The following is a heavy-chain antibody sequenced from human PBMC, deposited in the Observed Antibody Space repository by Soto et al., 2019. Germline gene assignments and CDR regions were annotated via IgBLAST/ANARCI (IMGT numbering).Heavy chain of an antibody. J-gene: IGHJ6*02. V-gene: IGHV1-69*01. CDR2: IVPMLGTP. CDR3: ARNGTYSASLSQYSGMDV. D-gene: IGHD1-26*01. Sequence: QVQLVQSGAEVKEPGSSVRVSCKASGGTFDNFIMNWVRQTPGQGLEWMGGIVPMLGTPTYAEKFKGRVTISATGSTSTMYMEVTSLRADYTAIYYCARNGTYSASLSQYSGMDVWGQGTKVTVSS. CDR1: GGTFDNFI.